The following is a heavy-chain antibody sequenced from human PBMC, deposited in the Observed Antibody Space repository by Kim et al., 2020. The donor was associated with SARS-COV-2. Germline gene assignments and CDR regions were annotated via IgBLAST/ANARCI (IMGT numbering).Heavy chain of an antibody. D-gene: IGHD3-10*01. Sequence: ASVKVSCKASGYTFTSYYMHWVRQAPGQGLEWMGIINPSGGSTSYAQKFQGRVTMTRDTSTSTVYMELSSLRSEDTAVYYCARRMVRGVIVFKCGGGMDVWGQGTTVTVSS. J-gene: IGHJ6*02. CDR2: INPSGGST. CDR3: ARRMVRGVIVFKCGGGMDV. V-gene: IGHV1-46*01. CDR1: GYTFTSYY.